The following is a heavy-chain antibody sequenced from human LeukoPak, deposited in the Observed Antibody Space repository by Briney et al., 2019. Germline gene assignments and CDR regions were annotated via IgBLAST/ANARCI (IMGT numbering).Heavy chain of an antibody. D-gene: IGHD3-10*01. Sequence: ASVKVSCKASGYTFTSYYMHWVRQAPGQGLEWMGIINPSGGSTSYAQKFQGRVTMTRNTSISTAYMELSSLRSEDTAVYYCALGDGSGSYYNVMGYWGQGTLVTVSS. CDR3: ALGDGSGSYYNVMGY. CDR1: GYTFTSYY. V-gene: IGHV1-46*01. CDR2: INPSGGST. J-gene: IGHJ4*02.